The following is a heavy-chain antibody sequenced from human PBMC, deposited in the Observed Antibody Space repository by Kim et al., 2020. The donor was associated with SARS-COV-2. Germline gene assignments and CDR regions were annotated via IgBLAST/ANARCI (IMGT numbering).Heavy chain of an antibody. CDR1: GYTFTSYA. D-gene: IGHD4-17*01. Sequence: ASVKVSCKASGYTFTSYAMHWVRQAPGQRLEWMGWINAGNGNTKYSQKFQGRVTITRDTSASTAYMELSSLRSEDTAVYYCARVPNYGDPLYYYYYGMDVWGQGTTVTVSS. J-gene: IGHJ6*02. V-gene: IGHV1-3*01. CDR3: ARVPNYGDPLYYYYYGMDV. CDR2: INAGNGNT.